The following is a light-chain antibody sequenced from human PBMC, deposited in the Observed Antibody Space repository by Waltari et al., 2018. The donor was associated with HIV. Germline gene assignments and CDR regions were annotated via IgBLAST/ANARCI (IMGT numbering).Light chain of an antibody. CDR3: QQYDNWPPYT. J-gene: IGKJ2*01. Sequence: EIVMTQSPVTLSVSPGDRVTLSCRASRSVTRNLAWYQQKPGQAPRLLIYGASTRASGIPARFSGRGSGTEFTLTISSLQSEDFAVYYCQQYDNWPPYTFGQGTKLEIK. CDR2: GAS. V-gene: IGKV3-15*01. CDR1: RSVTRN.